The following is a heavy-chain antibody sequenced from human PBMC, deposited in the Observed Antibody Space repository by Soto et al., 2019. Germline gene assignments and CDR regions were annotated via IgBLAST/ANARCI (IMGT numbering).Heavy chain of an antibody. Sequence: GGSLRLSCAASGFIFTSYAMSWVRQGPGKGLEWVSYISSSSSYIYYADSVKGRFTISRDNAKNSLYLQMNSLRAEDTAVYYWASERPYYYDTHWGQGTTVTVSS. J-gene: IGHJ6*02. CDR1: GFIFTSYA. V-gene: IGHV3-21*05. D-gene: IGHD3-22*01. CDR3: ASERPYYYDTH. CDR2: ISSSSSYI.